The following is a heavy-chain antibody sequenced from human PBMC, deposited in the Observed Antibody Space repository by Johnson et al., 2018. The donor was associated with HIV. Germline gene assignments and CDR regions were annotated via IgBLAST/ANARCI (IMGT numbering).Heavy chain of an antibody. CDR2: IRYDGSNK. D-gene: IGHD2-21*01. V-gene: IGHV3-30*02. CDR3: ASQRYCGGDCYSPRDAFDI. J-gene: IGHJ3*02. CDR1: GFTFSSYG. Sequence: QVQLVESGGGVVQPGGSLRLSCAASGFTFSSYGMHWVRQAPGKGLEWVAFIRYDGSNKYYADSVKGRFTISRDNAKNSLYLQMNSLRAEDTAVYYCASQRYCGGDCYSPRDAFDIWGQGTMVTVSS.